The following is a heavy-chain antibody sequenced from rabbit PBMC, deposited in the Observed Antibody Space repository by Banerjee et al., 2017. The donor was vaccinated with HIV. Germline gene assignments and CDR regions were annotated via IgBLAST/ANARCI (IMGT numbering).Heavy chain of an antibody. V-gene: IGHV1S40*01. D-gene: IGHD8-1*01. CDR1: GFSFSSSYY. CDR3: AREYADSGYAFNL. CDR2: IYINSGIT. J-gene: IGHJ4*01. Sequence: QSLEESGGDLVKPGASLTLTCTASGFSFSSSYYMCWVRQAPGKGLEWIACIYINSGITWYASWAKGRFTISKTSSTTVTLQMTSLTAADTATYFCAREYADSGYAFNLWGQGTLVTDS.